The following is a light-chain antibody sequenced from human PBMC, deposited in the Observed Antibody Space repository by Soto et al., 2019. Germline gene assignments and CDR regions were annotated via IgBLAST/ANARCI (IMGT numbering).Light chain of an antibody. CDR2: DAS. V-gene: IGKV1-5*01. J-gene: IGKJ1*01. CDR3: QRYNSNPRT. Sequence: GDRVTITCRASQNVDNWVAWYQQKPGKAPKFLIYDASNLESGVPSRFSGRGSGTEFTLTISSLQPDDFATYYCQRYNSNPRTFGQGTRV. CDR1: QNVDNW.